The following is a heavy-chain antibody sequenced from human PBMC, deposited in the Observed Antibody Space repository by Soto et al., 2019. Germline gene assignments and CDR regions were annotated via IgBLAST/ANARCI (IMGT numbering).Heavy chain of an antibody. J-gene: IGHJ6*02. Sequence: QMQLQESGPGVVKPSETLSLTCTVSGASISTYYWTWIRQAPGKGLEWIGYLYYSGNTNYNPSLKSRVTMSVDTPKNHFYLTLTSATAADTAVYFCARGGSEGGLDVWGQGTTVAASS. D-gene: IGHD3-10*01. CDR2: LYYSGNT. CDR3: ARGGSEGGLDV. CDR1: GASISTYY. V-gene: IGHV4-59*01.